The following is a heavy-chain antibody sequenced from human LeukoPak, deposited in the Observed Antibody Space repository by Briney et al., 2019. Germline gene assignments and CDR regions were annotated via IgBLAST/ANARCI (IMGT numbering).Heavy chain of an antibody. CDR1: GGSISSNNW. V-gene: IGHV4-4*02. CDR2: IYHSGST. CDR3: ARPYYYFMDV. J-gene: IGHJ6*03. Sequence: SETLSLTCAVSGGSISSNNWWSWVRQPPGKGLEWIGEIYHSGSTNYNPSLKSRVTMSVDKSKNHFSLKLSSVTAADTAVYYCARPYYYFMDVWGKGTTVTVSS.